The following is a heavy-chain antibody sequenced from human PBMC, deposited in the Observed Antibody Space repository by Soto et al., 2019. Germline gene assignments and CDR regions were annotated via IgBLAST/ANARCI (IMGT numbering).Heavy chain of an antibody. J-gene: IGHJ4*02. D-gene: IGHD3-10*01. CDR3: ASGLMAGSAY. Sequence: QVLLVQSGAEEKRPGASVKVSCEASGYTFTDFHIHWVRQAPGQGLEWMGWINADNDNTKYSQKFQDRVTVTRDTSANTAYMELSSLTSEDTAIYYCASGLMAGSAYRGQGTLVTVFS. V-gene: IGHV1-3*05. CDR2: INADNDNT. CDR1: GYTFTDFH.